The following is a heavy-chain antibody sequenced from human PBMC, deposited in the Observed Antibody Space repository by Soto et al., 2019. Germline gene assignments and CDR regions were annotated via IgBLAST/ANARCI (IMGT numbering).Heavy chain of an antibody. J-gene: IGHJ4*02. CDR2: VSSDGSTK. V-gene: IGHV3-30-3*01. CDR3: ARDFPSSGAFDY. CDR1: GFAFSNYA. Sequence: QVQRVESGGGEVQPGTSLRLSCAASGFAFSNYAMQWVRQAPGKGLEWVAVVSSDGSTKFYGDSVKGRCTVARDNSKNMVFLQMNSLRSEDTAVYFCARDFPSSGAFDYWGQGTLVTVSS.